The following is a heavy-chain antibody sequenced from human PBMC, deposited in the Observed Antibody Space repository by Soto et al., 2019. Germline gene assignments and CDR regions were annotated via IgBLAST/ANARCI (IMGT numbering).Heavy chain of an antibody. Sequence: QVQLVQSGAEVKKPGSSVKVSCKASGGTFSSYAISWVRQAPGQGLERMGGIIPIFGTANYTQTFQGRVTITAAECTSTSYMELSILRAEDTAVYYCARARRIGSSSSFDYWGKGTLVTVSS. D-gene: IGHD6-6*01. CDR3: ARARRIGSSSSFDY. V-gene: IGHV1-69*01. CDR1: GGTFSSYA. CDR2: IIPIFGTA. J-gene: IGHJ4*02.